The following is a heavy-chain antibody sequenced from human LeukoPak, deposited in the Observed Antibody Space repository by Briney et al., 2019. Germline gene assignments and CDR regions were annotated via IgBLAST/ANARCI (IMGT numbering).Heavy chain of an antibody. CDR3: ARGLALGLTVTPKAFDY. D-gene: IGHD4-11*01. CDR2: ISNSGSPI. J-gene: IGHJ4*02. Sequence: GGSLRLSCVVSGFTFDSYSMSWVRQAPGKGLEWISYISNSGSPIYYADSVKGRLTISRDKDRSSLYLQMNSLAADDTAVYYCARGLALGLTVTPKAFDYWGQGTLVTVSS. V-gene: IGHV3-48*01. CDR1: GFTFDSYS.